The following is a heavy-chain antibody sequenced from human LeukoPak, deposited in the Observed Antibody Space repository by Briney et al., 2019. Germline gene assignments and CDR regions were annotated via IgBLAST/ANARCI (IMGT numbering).Heavy chain of an antibody. V-gene: IGHV3-15*01. Sequence: GGSLRLSCAASGFTFSNAWMSWVRQAPGKGLEWVGRIKRKTDGGTTDYAAPVKGRFTISRDDSKNTLYLQMNSLKTEDTAVYYCTTVTVVRTDYYYYYYMDVWGKGTTVTVSS. CDR3: TTVTVVRTDYYYYYYMDV. CDR2: IKRKTDGGTT. J-gene: IGHJ6*03. D-gene: IGHD4-23*01. CDR1: GFTFSNAW.